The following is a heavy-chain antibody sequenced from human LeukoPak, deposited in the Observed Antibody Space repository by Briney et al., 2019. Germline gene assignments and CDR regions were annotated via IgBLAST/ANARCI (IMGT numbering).Heavy chain of an antibody. CDR3: ARGVPTLYYYGSGSYPMSAFDI. Sequence: SETPSLTCTVSGGSISSYYWSWIRQPPGKGLEWIGYIYYSGSTNYNPSLKSRVTISVDTSKNQFSLKLSSVTAADTAVYYCARGVPTLYYYGSGSYPMSAFDIWGQGTMVTVSS. D-gene: IGHD3-10*01. V-gene: IGHV4-59*01. CDR1: GGSISSYY. J-gene: IGHJ3*02. CDR2: IYYSGST.